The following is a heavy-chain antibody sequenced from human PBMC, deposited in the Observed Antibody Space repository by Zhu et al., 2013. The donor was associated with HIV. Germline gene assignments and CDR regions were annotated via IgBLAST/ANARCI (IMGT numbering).Heavy chain of an antibody. V-gene: IGHV3-9*01. CDR1: GFTFDDYA. CDR3: AKLNRYYFDY. CDR2: ISWNSGSI. Sequence: EVQLVESGGGLVQPGRSLRLSCAASGFTFDDYAMHWVRQAPGKGLEWVSGISWNSGSIGYADSVKGRFTISRDNAKNSLYLQMNSLRAEDTALYYCAKLNRYYFDYWGQGT. J-gene: IGHJ4*02.